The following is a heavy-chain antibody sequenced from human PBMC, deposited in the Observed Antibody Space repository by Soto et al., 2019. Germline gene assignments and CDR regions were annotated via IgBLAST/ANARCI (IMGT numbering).Heavy chain of an antibody. J-gene: IGHJ5*02. Sequence: SETLSLTCAVSGGSISSSNWWSWVRQPPGKGLEWIGEIYHSGSTNYNPSLKSRVTISVDKSKNQFSLKLSSVTAADTAVYYCARDSRLLGRANWFDPWGQGTLVTVSS. CDR1: GGSISSSNW. D-gene: IGHD3-10*01. CDR3: ARDSRLLGRANWFDP. CDR2: IYHSGST. V-gene: IGHV4-4*02.